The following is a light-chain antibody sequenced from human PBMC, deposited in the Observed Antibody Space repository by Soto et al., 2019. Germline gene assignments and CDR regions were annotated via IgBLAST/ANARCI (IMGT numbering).Light chain of an antibody. J-gene: IGKJ2*01. Sequence: EIVLTQSPGPLSLSPGERATLSCRASQSVSSSYLAWYQQKPGQAPRLLIYGPSSRATGIPDRFSGSGSGTDFTLTISRLEPEDVAVYYCQQYGSSPYTFGQGTKLEIK. CDR3: QQYGSSPYT. CDR1: QSVSSSY. V-gene: IGKV3-20*01. CDR2: GPS.